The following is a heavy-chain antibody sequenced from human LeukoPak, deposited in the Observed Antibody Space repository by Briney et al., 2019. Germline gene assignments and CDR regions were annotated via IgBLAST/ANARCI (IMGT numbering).Heavy chain of an antibody. D-gene: IGHD3-22*01. CDR2: RSPSGSI. Sequence: SETLSLTCTVSGDSISSYYWSWFRQPPGKGLEWIGGRSPSGSIGYSLESRVTISVDTSKNQVSLKLSSVTAADTAVYYCAREGYGSFGYYLDSWGQGTLVTVSS. CDR3: AREGYGSFGYYLDS. CDR1: GDSISSYY. J-gene: IGHJ4*02. V-gene: IGHV4-4*09.